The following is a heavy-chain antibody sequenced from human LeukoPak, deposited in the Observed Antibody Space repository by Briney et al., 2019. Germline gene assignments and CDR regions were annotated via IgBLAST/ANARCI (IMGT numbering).Heavy chain of an antibody. J-gene: IGHJ4*02. CDR2: IYPGDSDT. V-gene: IGHV5-51*01. CDR3: DTRYSPSFQGQVTISADKSISTAYLQWSSLKASDTAMYYCASYGSGSYYIRNYYFDY. Sequence: GESLKISCKGSGYSFTSYWIGWVRQMPGKGLEWMGIIYPGDSDTRYSPSFQGQVTISADKAISTAYLQWSRPHASDTDIDASDTRYSPSFQGQVTISADKSISTAYLQWSSLKASDTAMYYCASYGSGSYYIRNYYFDYWGQGTLVTVSS. D-gene: IGHD5-18*01. CDR1: GYSFTSYW.